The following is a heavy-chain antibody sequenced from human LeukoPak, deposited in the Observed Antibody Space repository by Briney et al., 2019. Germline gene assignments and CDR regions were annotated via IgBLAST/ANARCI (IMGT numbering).Heavy chain of an antibody. CDR2: IRYDGSNK. D-gene: IGHD2-15*01. CDR1: RFTFSSYG. Sequence: GGSLRLSCAASRFTFSSYGMHWVRQAPGKGLEWVAFIRYDGSNKYYADSVKGRFTISRDNSKNTLYLQMNSLRAEDTAVYYCAKDLSRVYCSGGSCYSGRYFVDIWGQGTMVTVSS. J-gene: IGHJ3*02. CDR3: AKDLSRVYCSGGSCYSGRYFVDI. V-gene: IGHV3-30*02.